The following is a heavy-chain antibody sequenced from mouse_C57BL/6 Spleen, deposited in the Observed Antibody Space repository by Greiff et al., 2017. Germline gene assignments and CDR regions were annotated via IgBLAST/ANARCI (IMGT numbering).Heavy chain of an antibody. D-gene: IGHD2-4*01. CDR1: GYAFSSSW. V-gene: IGHV1-82*01. CDR2: IYPGDGDT. Sequence: LVESGPELVKPGASVKISCKASGYAFSSSWMNWVKQRPGKGLEWIGRIYPGDGDTNYNGKFKGKATLTADKSSSTAYMQLSSLTSEDSAVYFCASYFDYEAWFAYWGQGTLVTVSA. J-gene: IGHJ3*01. CDR3: ASYFDYEAWFAY.